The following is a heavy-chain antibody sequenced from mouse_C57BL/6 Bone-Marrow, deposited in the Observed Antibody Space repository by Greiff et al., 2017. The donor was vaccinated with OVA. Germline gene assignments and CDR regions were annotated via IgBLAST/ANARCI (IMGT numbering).Heavy chain of an antibody. CDR2: SSTKANDSTT. V-gene: IGHV7-1*01. Sequence: EVHLVESGGGLVQSGRSLRLSCATSGFTFSDFYMEWVRQAPGQGLEWIAASSTKANDSTTEYNASVKGRFIVSRDTSQSTLYLQMNGLRAEDTAIYYCARDAGYYDAMDYWGQGTSVTVSS. CDR1: GFTFSDFY. J-gene: IGHJ4*01. D-gene: IGHD3-1*01. CDR3: ARDAGYYDAMDY.